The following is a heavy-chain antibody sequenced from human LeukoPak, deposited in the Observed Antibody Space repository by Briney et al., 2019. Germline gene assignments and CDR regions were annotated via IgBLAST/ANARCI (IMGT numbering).Heavy chain of an antibody. CDR1: GGTFSSYA. CDR2: IIPIFGTA. Sequence: GASVKVSCKASGGTFSSYAISWVRQAPGQGLEWMGGIIPIFGTANYAQKFQGRVTITADKSTSTAYMELSSLRSEDTAVYYCARRIDCSSTSCYRGETWFDPWGQGTLVTVSS. V-gene: IGHV1-69*06. J-gene: IGHJ5*02. D-gene: IGHD2-2*01. CDR3: ARRIDCSSTSCYRGETWFDP.